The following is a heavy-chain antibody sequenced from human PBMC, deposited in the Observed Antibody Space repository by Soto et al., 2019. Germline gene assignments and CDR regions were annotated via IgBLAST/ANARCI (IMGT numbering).Heavy chain of an antibody. CDR1: GFTFSNAW. D-gene: IGHD3-22*01. CDR2: IKSKTDGGTT. V-gene: IGHV3-15*01. J-gene: IGHJ6*02. Sequence: GSLRLSCAASGFTFSNAWMSWVRQAPGKGLEWVGRIKSKTDGGTTDYAAPVKGRFTISRDDSKNTLYLQMNSLKTEDTAVYYCTTGSGYMARYYYGMDVWGQGTTVTVSS. CDR3: TTGSGYMARYYYGMDV.